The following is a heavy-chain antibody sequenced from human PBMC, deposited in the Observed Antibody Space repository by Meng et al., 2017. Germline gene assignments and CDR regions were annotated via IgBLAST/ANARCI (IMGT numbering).Heavy chain of an antibody. CDR2: ISAYNGNT. Sequence: HVQLGESGSAVKKPGGSVQVAGKASVYTFTSYGISWVRQAHGQGLGWMGWISAYNGNTSYAQKLQGICTRTTDTSTSTAYMELRSLRSDDAAVYYCARVGLKLGPSRGSWYFDLWGRGTLVTVSS. D-gene: IGHD3-16*01. V-gene: IGHV1-18*01. J-gene: IGHJ2*01. CDR3: ARVGLKLGPSRGSWYFDL. CDR1: VYTFTSYG.